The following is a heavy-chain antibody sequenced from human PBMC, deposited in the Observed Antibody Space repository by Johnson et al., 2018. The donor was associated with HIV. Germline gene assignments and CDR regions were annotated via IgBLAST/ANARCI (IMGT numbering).Heavy chain of an antibody. CDR1: GFTFSSYW. CDR3: AKEGRYGAFPLWFDI. CDR2: IKQDGTEK. J-gene: IGHJ3*02. V-gene: IGHV3-7*01. D-gene: IGHD1-14*01. Sequence: VQLVESGGGLVQPGGSLRLSCAASGFTFSSYWMSWVRQAPGKGLEWVANIKQDGTEKYYVGSVKGRFTISRDNAKNSLYLQMNSLRAEDTAVYYCAKEGRYGAFPLWFDIWGQGTMVTVSS.